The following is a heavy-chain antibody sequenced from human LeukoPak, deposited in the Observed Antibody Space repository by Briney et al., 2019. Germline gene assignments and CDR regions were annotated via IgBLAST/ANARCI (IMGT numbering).Heavy chain of an antibody. Sequence: GGSLRLSCAASRFTLSSNYMSWVRQAPGKGLEWVSPICGSGGSTYYADSVKGRFTISRDNSKNTLYLQMNNLRAQDPAVYNCSKDCDFWSGYICYGIDVWGQGTTVTVSS. J-gene: IGHJ6*02. V-gene: IGHV3-23*01. D-gene: IGHD3-3*01. CDR2: ICGSGGST. CDR3: SKDCDFWSGYICYGIDV. CDR1: RFTLSSNY.